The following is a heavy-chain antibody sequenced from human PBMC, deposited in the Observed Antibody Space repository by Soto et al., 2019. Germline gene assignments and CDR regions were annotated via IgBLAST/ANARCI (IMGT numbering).Heavy chain of an antibody. V-gene: IGHV4-59*01. CDR1: GGSISSYY. J-gene: IGHJ4*02. CDR3: ARAPAPLYSSSCYYIDS. D-gene: IGHD6-13*01. Sequence: SETLSLTCTVSGGSISSYYWSWIRQPPGKGLEWIGYIYYSGSTNYNPSLKSRVTISVDTSKNQFSLKLSSVTAADTAVYYCARAPAPLYSSSCYYIDSRAQGTLVTVSS. CDR2: IYYSGST.